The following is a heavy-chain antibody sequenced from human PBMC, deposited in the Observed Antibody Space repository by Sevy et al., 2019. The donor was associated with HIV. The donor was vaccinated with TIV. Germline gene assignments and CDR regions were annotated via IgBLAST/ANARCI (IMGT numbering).Heavy chain of an antibody. CDR2: IYPGDSDT. CDR1: GHSFTSYW. J-gene: IGHJ3*02. V-gene: IGHV5-51*01. Sequence: GESLKISCEGSGHSFTSYWIAWVRQMPGKGLEWMGIIYPGDSDTRYSPSFQGQVTISADKSISTAYLQWSSLKASDTAMYYCATYYFPRKALDIWGQGTMVTVSS. D-gene: IGHD3-10*01. CDR3: ATYYFPRKALDI.